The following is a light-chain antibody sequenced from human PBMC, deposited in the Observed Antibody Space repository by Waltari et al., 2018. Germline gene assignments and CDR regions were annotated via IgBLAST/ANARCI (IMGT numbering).Light chain of an antibody. CDR1: QSVSSY. J-gene: IGKJ3*01. V-gene: IGKV3-11*01. CDR3: QQRSNWPLFT. CDR2: DAS. Sequence: EIVLTQSPATLSLSPGERATLSCRASQSVSSYLAWYQQKPGQAPRHLIYDASHRATGIPARFSGSGSGTDFTLTISSLEPEDFAVYYCQQRSNWPLFTFGPGTKVDIK.